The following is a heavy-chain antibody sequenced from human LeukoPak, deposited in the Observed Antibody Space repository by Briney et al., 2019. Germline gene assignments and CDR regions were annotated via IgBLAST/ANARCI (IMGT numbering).Heavy chain of an antibody. CDR1: GFTFSSYW. CDR3: ARVTVVPADYFDY. V-gene: IGHV3-74*01. Sequence: GGSLRLSCAASGFTFSSYWMHWVRQAPGKGLVWVSRMKSDGSTTSYADSVKGRFNISRDNAKNTLYLQMNSLRAEDTAVYYCARVTVVPADYFDYWGQGTLVTVSS. J-gene: IGHJ4*02. D-gene: IGHD2-2*01. CDR2: MKSDGSTT.